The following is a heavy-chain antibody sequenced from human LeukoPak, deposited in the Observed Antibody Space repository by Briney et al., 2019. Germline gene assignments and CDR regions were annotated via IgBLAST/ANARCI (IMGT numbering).Heavy chain of an antibody. CDR3: ARGHDFVWGSYRTSFDY. J-gene: IGHJ4*02. V-gene: IGHV1-18*01. Sequence: GASVKVSCKASGYTFTSYGIGWVRQAPGQGLEWMGWISAYNGHTNYAQKLQGRVTMTTDTSTSTAYMELRSLRSDDTAVYYCARGHDFVWGSYRTSFDYWGQGTLVTVSS. CDR2: ISAYNGHT. D-gene: IGHD3-16*02. CDR1: GYTFTSYG.